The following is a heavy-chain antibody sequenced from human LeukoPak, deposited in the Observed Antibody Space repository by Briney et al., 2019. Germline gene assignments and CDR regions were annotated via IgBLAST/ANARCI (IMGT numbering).Heavy chain of an antibody. Sequence: SETLSLTCAVSGGSFSGYYWTWIRQPPGEGLEWIGEINHSGSANYNPSLKSRVTISVDTSKNQFSLKLSSVTAADTAVYYCARGGLDEGWFDPWGQGTLVTVSS. D-gene: IGHD6-19*01. J-gene: IGHJ5*02. CDR3: ARGGLDEGWFDP. CDR1: GGSFSGYY. CDR2: INHSGSA. V-gene: IGHV4-34*01.